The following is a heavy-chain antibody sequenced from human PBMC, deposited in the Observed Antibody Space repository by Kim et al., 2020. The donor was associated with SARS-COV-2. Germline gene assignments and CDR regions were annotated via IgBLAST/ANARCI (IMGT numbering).Heavy chain of an antibody. Sequence: STVYYAGSVKGTFTISRDNGKNSLYLQMNRLRAGDTAVYYCGTVTIRVDYWGQGTLGTVSS. CDR3: GTVTIRVDY. V-gene: IGHV3-48*03. CDR2: STV. J-gene: IGHJ4*02. D-gene: IGHD4-17*01.